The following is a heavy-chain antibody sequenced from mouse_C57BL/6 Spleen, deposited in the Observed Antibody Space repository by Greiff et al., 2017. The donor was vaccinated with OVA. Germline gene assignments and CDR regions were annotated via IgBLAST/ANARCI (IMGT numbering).Heavy chain of an antibody. V-gene: IGHV1-53*01. J-gene: IGHJ4*01. CDR1: GYTFTSYW. CDR2: INPSNGGT. D-gene: IGHD2-5*01. CDR3: ARSGSNCGDYYAMDY. Sequence: QVQLQQPGPELVKPGASVKLSCKASGYTFTSYWMHWVKQRPGQGLEWIGNINPSNGGTNYNEKFKSKATLTVDKSSSTAYMQLSSLTSEDSAVYYCARSGSNCGDYYAMDYWGQGTSVTVSS.